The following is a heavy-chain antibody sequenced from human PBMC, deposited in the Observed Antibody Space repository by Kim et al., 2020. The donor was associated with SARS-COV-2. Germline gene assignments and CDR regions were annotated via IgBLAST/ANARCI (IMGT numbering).Heavy chain of an antibody. V-gene: IGHV4-59*13. CDR2: IYYSGKK. CDR3: ARGREELVGSMDV. J-gene: IGHJ6*02. CDR1: GGSIGSYL. Sequence: SETLSLTCSLSGGSIGSYLWTWLRQSPGKGLEWIGYIYYSGKKNYNPSLASRVTMSVDSSKNQFSLRLRSVTAADTAVYYCARGREELVGSMDVWGPGTTVTVSS. D-gene: IGHD2-15*01.